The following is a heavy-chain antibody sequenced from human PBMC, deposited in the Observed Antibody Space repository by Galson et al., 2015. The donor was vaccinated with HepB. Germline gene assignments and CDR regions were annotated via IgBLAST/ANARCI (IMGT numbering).Heavy chain of an antibody. D-gene: IGHD6-13*01. Sequence: SLRLSCAASGFTFSSYSMNWVRQAPGKGLEWVSSISSSSSYIYYADSVKGRFTISRDNAKNSLYLQMNSLRAEDTAVYYCARDFEIGSSWTPLRLPWFDPWGQGTLVTVSS. J-gene: IGHJ5*02. CDR1: GFTFSSYS. V-gene: IGHV3-21*01. CDR3: ARDFEIGSSWTPLRLPWFDP. CDR2: ISSSSSYI.